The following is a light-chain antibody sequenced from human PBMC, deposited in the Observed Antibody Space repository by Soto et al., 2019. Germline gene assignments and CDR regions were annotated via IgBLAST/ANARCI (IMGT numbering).Light chain of an antibody. V-gene: IGLV1-51*01. CDR1: SSNIGNNY. CDR2: DNY. CDR3: ATWDSSLRAVV. J-gene: IGLJ2*01. Sequence: QSVLTQPPSVSATPGQTVTISCSGSSSNIGNNYVSWYQQFPGAAPKLLIYDNYWRPSGIPDRFSASKSGTSATLGITGLQTGDEADYYCATWDSSLRAVVVGGGTKLTVL.